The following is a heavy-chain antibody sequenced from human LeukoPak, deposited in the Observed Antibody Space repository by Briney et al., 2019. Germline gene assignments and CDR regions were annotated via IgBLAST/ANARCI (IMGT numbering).Heavy chain of an antibody. J-gene: IGHJ5*02. CDR2: ISPYNDNK. CDR3: ARDQLLWFGEFLANWFDP. V-gene: IGHV1-18*01. D-gene: IGHD3-10*01. Sequence: ASVKVSCKASGYTFIRYGISWVRQAPGQGLEWMGWISPYNDNKKFLQKLQARVAMTTDTSTSTAYMELRSLRSDDTAVYYCARDQLLWFGEFLANWFDPWGQGTLVTVSS. CDR1: GYTFIRYG.